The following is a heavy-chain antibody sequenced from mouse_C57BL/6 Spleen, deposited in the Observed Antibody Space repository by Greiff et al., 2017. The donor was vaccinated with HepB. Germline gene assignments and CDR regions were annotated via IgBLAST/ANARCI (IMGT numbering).Heavy chain of an antibody. CDR1: GYTFTSYW. J-gene: IGHJ4*01. CDR3: ARKGFYYDYAMDY. D-gene: IGHD1-1*01. V-gene: IGHV1-50*01. Sequence: VQLQQSGAELVKPGASVKLSCKASGYTFTSYWMQWVKQRPGQGLEWIGEIDPSDSYTNYNQKFNGKSTLTVDTSSSTAYMQLSSLTSEDSAVYYCARKGFYYDYAMDYWGQGTSVTVSS. CDR2: IDPSDSYT.